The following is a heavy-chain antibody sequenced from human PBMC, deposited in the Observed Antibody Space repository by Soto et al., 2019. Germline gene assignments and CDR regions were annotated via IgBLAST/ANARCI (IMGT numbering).Heavy chain of an antibody. Sequence: SETLSLTCSVSGYLISSGYYWGWVRQTPGKGLEWLGSMAYSGKTYKNPSLKSRVSASVDLSQNQFSLNLRSVTAADTAVYFCARDLSCCYDSYYFDYWGQGTLVTVSS. CDR1: GYLISSGYY. V-gene: IGHV4-38-2*02. CDR3: ARDLSCCYDSYYFDY. J-gene: IGHJ4*02. D-gene: IGHD3-22*01. CDR2: MAYSGKT.